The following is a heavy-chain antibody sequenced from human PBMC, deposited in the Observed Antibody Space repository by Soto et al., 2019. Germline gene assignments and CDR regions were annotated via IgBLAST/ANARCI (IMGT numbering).Heavy chain of an antibody. CDR2: ISIRGGDE. Sequence: QVQLVESGGGVVQPGKSLRLSCAASGFTFSSYAMHWARQAPGKGLEWVTVISIRGGDEYYAESVRGRFTISRDDSKNTLYLQMDSLRVEDTAVYYCARRTMVARQHLHYWGQGTLVTVSS. CDR3: ARRTMVARQHLHY. V-gene: IGHV3-30*03. CDR1: GFTFSSYA. J-gene: IGHJ4*02. D-gene: IGHD2-15*01.